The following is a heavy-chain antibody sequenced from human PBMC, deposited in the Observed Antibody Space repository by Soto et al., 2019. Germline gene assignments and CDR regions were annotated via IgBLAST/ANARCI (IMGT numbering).Heavy chain of an antibody. J-gene: IGHJ6*02. Sequence: PGGSLRLSCAASGFTFSSYAMSWVRQAPGKGLEWVSAISGSGGSTYYADSVKGRFTISRDNSKNTLYLQMNSLRAEDTAVYYCAKVVVYGKEYYGMDVWGQGTTVTVSS. CDR3: AKVVVYGKEYYGMDV. V-gene: IGHV3-23*01. CDR2: ISGSGGST. D-gene: IGHD2-8*02. CDR1: GFTFSSYA.